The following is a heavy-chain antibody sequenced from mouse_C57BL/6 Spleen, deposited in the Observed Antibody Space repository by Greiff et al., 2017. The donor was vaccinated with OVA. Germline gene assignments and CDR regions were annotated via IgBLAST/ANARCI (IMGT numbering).Heavy chain of an antibody. Sequence: EVQLVESGGGLVKPGGSLKLSCAASGFTFSSYAMSWVRQTPEKRLEWVATISDGGSYTYYPDNVKGRFTISRDNAKNNRYLQMSHLKSEDTAMYYCATVYYDYDGGFDYWGQGTTLTVSS. CDR2: ISDGGSYT. D-gene: IGHD2-4*01. CDR3: ATVYYDYDGGFDY. J-gene: IGHJ2*01. V-gene: IGHV5-4*01. CDR1: GFTFSSYA.